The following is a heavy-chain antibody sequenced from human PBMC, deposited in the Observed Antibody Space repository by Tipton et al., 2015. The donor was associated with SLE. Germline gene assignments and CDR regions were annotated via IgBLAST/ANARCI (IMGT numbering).Heavy chain of an antibody. V-gene: IGHV4-4*02. CDR3: ARDGGWYFDL. CDR1: GGSIISSSW. J-gene: IGHJ2*01. Sequence: TLSLTCAVSGGSIISSSWWSWVRQPPGKGLEWIGDIYHSESPNYNPSLKSRVTISVDTSKNQFSLKLSSVTAADTAVYYCARDGGWYFDLWGRGTLVTVSS. CDR2: IYHSESP. D-gene: IGHD3-10*01.